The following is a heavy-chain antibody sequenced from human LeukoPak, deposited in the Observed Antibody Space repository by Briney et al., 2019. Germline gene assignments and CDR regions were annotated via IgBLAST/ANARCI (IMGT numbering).Heavy chain of an antibody. D-gene: IGHD2-15*01. V-gene: IGHV4-39*01. Sequence: PSETLSLTCTVSGGSISSSSYYWGWIRQPPGKGLEWIGGIYYSGSTYYNPSLKSRVTISVDTSKNQFSLKLSSVTAADTAVYYCARLLQDRRGIWFDPWGQGTLVTVSS. CDR2: IYYSGST. CDR3: ARLLQDRRGIWFDP. CDR1: GGSISSSSYY. J-gene: IGHJ5*02.